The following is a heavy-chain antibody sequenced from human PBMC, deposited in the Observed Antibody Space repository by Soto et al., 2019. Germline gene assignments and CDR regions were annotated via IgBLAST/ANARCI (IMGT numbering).Heavy chain of an antibody. V-gene: IGHV3-33*01. J-gene: IGHJ4*02. D-gene: IGHD4-17*01. Sequence: GGSLRLSCAASGFTFSSYGMHWVRQAPGKGLEWVAVIWYDGSNKYYADSVKGRFTISRDNSKNTLYLQMNSLRVEDTAVYYCARDDHGGKEALDYWGQGTLVTVSS. CDR3: ARDDHGGKEALDY. CDR1: GFTFSSYG. CDR2: IWYDGSNK.